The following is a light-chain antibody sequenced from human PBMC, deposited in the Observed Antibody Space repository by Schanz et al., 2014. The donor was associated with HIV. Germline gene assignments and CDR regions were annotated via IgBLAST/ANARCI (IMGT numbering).Light chain of an antibody. CDR2: EVS. CDR1: RSSVGTYDL. V-gene: IGLV2-23*02. J-gene: IGLJ3*02. CDR3: CSYAGSYTFVV. Sequence: QSALTQPASVSGSPGQSITISCTGSRSSVGTYDLVSWYQQHPGGAPKLIIYEVSKRPSGISNRFSGSKSGNTASLTVSGLQAEDEADYYCCSYAGSYTFVVFGGGTKLTVL.